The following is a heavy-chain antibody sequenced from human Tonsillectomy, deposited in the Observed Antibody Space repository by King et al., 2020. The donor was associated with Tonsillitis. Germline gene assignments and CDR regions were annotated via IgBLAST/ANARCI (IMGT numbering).Heavy chain of an antibody. V-gene: IGHV3-23*04. CDR1: GFTFSSYV. CDR2: ISGSGGST. J-gene: IGHJ4*02. D-gene: IGHD3-3*02. Sequence: VQLVESGGGLVQPGGSLRLSCAVSGFTFSSYVMSWVRQAPGEGLGWVSVISGSGGSTYYADSVKGRFTISRDNSKNTLYLQMNSLRAEDTAVYYCAIFGGAYWGQGTLVTVSS. CDR3: AIFGGAY.